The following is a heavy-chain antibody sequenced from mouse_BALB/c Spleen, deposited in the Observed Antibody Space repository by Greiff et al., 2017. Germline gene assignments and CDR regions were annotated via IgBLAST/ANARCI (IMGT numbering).Heavy chain of an antibody. CDR3: ARTGDAMDY. CDR2: ISDGGSYT. CDR1: GFTFSDYY. Sequence: EVHLVESGGGLVKPGGSLKLSCAASGFTFSDYYMYWVRQTPEKRLEWVATISDGGSYTYYPDSVKGRFTISRDNAKNNLYLQMSSLKSEDTAMYYCARTGDAMDYWGQGTSVTVSS. J-gene: IGHJ4*01. V-gene: IGHV5-4*02.